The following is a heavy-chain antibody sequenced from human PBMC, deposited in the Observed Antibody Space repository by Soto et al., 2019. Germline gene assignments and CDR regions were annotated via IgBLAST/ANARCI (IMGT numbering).Heavy chain of an antibody. V-gene: IGHV4-30-2*01. D-gene: IGHD3-22*01. Sequence: SENVSLTCAVSGCSISSGGSSWTWIRQPPGKGLEWIGYIYHSGSTYYNPSLKSRVTISVDRSKNQFSLKLTSVTAADTAVYYSSRGAVVNFDSCGQGTLVTVSA. CDR3: SRGAVVNFDS. CDR2: IYHSGST. J-gene: IGHJ4*01. CDR1: GCSISSGGSS.